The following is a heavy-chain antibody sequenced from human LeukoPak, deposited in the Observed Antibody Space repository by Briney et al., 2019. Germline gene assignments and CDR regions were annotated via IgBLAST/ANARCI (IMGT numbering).Heavy chain of an antibody. Sequence: ASVKVSCKASGYTFTKYYMFWVRQAPGQGLEWMGRINPNSGGTDYAQKFQGRVTMTRDTSISTAYMELSRLRSDDTAMYYCARGYCSGGSCYSVENWFDPWGQGTLVTVSS. D-gene: IGHD2-15*01. V-gene: IGHV1-2*06. J-gene: IGHJ5*02. CDR2: INPNSGGT. CDR1: GYTFTKYY. CDR3: ARGYCSGGSCYSVENWFDP.